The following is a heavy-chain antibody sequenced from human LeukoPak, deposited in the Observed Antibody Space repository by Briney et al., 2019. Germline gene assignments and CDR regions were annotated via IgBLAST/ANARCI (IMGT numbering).Heavy chain of an antibody. CDR3: ALLSGSTRLDY. V-gene: IGHV1-46*02. D-gene: IGHD1-26*01. Sequence: ASVKVSCKASGYTFNSYYMHWVRQAPGQGLEWMGIINPSGGSTSYAQKFQGRVTMTRDTSTSTVYMELSSLRSEDTAVYYCALLSGSTRLDYWGQGTLVTVSS. CDR1: GYTFNSYY. CDR2: INPSGGST. J-gene: IGHJ4*02.